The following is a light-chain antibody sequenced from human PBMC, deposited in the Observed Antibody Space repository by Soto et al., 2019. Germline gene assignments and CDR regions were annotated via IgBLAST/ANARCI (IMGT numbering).Light chain of an antibody. Sequence: DIQMTQSPSTLSASVGDRVTITCRASQRINSWLAWYQQKPGKAPKVPVYDGSSLESGVPSRFSGSGSGTEFTLTISSLQPDDFATYYCQQYNSYSWTFGQGTKVDIK. CDR3: QQYNSYSWT. CDR2: DGS. V-gene: IGKV1-5*01. CDR1: QRINSW. J-gene: IGKJ1*01.